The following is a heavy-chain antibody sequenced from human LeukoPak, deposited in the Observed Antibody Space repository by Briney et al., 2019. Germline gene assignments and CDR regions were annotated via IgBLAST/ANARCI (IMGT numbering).Heavy chain of an antibody. J-gene: IGHJ3*01. V-gene: IGHV4-61*08. D-gene: IGHD3-22*01. CDR2: IYYSGST. CDR3: ARFYDSSGYYRVLAHAFDV. CDR1: GGSISSGGYY. Sequence: SETLSLTCTVSGGSISSGGYYWSWIRQHPGKGLEWIGYIYYSGSTNYNPSLKSRVTISVDTSKNQFSLKLSSVTAADTAVYYCARFYDSSGYYRVLAHAFDVWGQGTMVTVSS.